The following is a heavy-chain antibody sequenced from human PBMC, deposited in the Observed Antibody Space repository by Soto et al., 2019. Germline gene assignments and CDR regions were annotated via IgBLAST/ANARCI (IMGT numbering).Heavy chain of an antibody. CDR1: GFTFSSYG. V-gene: IGHV3-30*03. CDR3: ADYPGSRQLEPGGV. Sequence: PGGSLRLSCAASGFTFSSYGMHWVRQAPGKGLEWVAVISYDGSNKYYADSVKGRFTISRDNSKNTLYLQMNSLRAEDTAVYYCADYPGSRQLEPGGVWGKGTTVTVSS. D-gene: IGHD1-1*01. J-gene: IGHJ6*04. CDR2: ISYDGSNK.